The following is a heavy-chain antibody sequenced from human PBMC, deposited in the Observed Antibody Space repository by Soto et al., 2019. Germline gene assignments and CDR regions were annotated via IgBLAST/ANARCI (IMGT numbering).Heavy chain of an antibody. V-gene: IGHV3-64D*06. D-gene: IGHD1-1*01. Sequence: GGSLRLSCSASGFTFSSYAMHWVRQAPGKGLEYVSAISSNGGSTYYADSVKGRFTISRDNSKNTLYLQMSSLRAEDTAVYYCVKDGGSGANDAYYYYGMDVWGQGTTVTVSS. J-gene: IGHJ6*02. CDR1: GFTFSSYA. CDR3: VKDGGSGANDAYYYYGMDV. CDR2: ISSNGGST.